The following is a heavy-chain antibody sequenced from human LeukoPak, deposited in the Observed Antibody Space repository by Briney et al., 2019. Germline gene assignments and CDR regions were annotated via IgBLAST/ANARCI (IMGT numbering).Heavy chain of an antibody. CDR2: INHSGST. CDR3: AREGRKSNMVRGVITLGRPDKGGLDV. Sequence: KASGTLSLTCAVYGGSFSGYYWSWIRQPPGKGLEWIGEINHSGSTNYNPSLKSRVTISVDASKNQFSLKLSSVTAADTAVYYCAREGRKSNMVRGVITLGRPDKGGLDVWGKGTTVTVSS. J-gene: IGHJ6*04. V-gene: IGHV4-34*01. D-gene: IGHD3-10*01. CDR1: GGSFSGYY.